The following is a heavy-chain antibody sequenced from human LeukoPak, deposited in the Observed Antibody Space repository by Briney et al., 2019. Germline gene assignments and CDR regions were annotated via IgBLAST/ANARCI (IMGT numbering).Heavy chain of an antibody. Sequence: GGSLRLSCAASGFTFSSHAMNWVRQAPGKGLEWISSISTDSLTIKYADFVSGQFTISRDNAKNSLYLQMNSLRAEDTAVYYCARDMAITRNDAFDIWGQGTMVTVSS. CDR1: GFTFSSHA. D-gene: IGHD5-24*01. CDR2: ISTDSLTI. V-gene: IGHV3-48*04. CDR3: ARDMAITRNDAFDI. J-gene: IGHJ3*02.